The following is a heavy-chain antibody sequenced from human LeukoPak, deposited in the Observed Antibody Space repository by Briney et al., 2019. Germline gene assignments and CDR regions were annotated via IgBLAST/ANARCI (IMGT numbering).Heavy chain of an antibody. D-gene: IGHD2-2*01. CDR3: ARSTGYCSSTSCFYYYYYMDV. V-gene: IGHV3-53*01. J-gene: IGHJ6*03. Sequence: SGGSLRLSCAASGFTVSSNYTSWVRQAPGKGRGWVSVIYSGGSTYYADSVKGRFTISRDNSKNTLYLQMNSLRAEDTAVYYCARSTGYCSSTSCFYYYYYMDVWGKGTTVTVSS. CDR2: IYSGGST. CDR1: GFTVSSNY.